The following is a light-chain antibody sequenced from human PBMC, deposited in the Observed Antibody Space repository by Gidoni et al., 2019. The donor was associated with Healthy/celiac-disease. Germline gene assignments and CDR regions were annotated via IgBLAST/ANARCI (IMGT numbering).Light chain of an antibody. Sequence: IQLSQSPSFLSASVGDRVTITCRASQGISSYLAWYQQKPGKDPKLLIYAASTLQSGVPSRFSGSGSGTEFTLTLSSLQPEDFATYYFQQLNSYPRTFGGGTKVEIK. V-gene: IGKV1-9*01. J-gene: IGKJ4*01. CDR2: AAS. CDR1: QGISSY. CDR3: QQLNSYPRT.